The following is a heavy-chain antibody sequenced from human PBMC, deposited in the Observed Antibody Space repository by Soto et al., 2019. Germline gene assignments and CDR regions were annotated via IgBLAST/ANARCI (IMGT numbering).Heavy chain of an antibody. V-gene: IGHV3-21*01. J-gene: IGHJ3*02. CDR1: GYTFSSYS. D-gene: IGHD4-17*01. Sequence: EVQLVESGGGLVKPGGSLRLSCAASGYTFSSYSMNWVRQAPGKGLEWVSSISSSSRYIYYADSVKGRFTISRDNAKNSLYLQMSSLRAEDTAVYYCAREIGGSLRGNDAFDIWGQGTMVTVSS. CDR2: ISSSSRYI. CDR3: AREIGGSLRGNDAFDI.